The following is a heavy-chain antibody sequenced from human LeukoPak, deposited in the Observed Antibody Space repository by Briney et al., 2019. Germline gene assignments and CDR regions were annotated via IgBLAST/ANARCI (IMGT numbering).Heavy chain of an antibody. J-gene: IGHJ4*02. Sequence: GASVKVSCKASGYTLTGYYMHWVRQAPGQGLEWMGWINPNSGGTNYAQKFQGRVTMTRETSISTAYMELSRLRSDDTAVYYCARDDIVATITLDWGQGTLVTVSS. CDR1: GYTLTGYY. V-gene: IGHV1-2*02. CDR3: ARDDIVATITLD. CDR2: INPNSGGT. D-gene: IGHD5-12*01.